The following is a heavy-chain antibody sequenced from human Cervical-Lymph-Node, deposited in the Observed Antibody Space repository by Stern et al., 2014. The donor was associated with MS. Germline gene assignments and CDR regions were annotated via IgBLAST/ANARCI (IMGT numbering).Heavy chain of an antibody. CDR1: GFSFSRYA. D-gene: IGHD6-13*01. CDR3: ASAYSSSHYYFDY. V-gene: IGHV3-33*01. J-gene: IGHJ4*02. Sequence: QVQLVQSGGGVVQPGRSLRLSCAASGFSFSRYAMHWVRQAPGKGLEWVALIWYDGSNPYYADSVTGRFTISRVNFKNTLYLQMNSLRAEDTAVYYCASAYSSSHYYFDYWGQGTLVTVSS. CDR2: IWYDGSNP.